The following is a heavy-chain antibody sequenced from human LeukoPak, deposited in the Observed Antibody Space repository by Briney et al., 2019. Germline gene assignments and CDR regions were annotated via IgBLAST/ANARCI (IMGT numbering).Heavy chain of an antibody. D-gene: IGHD2-15*01. J-gene: IGHJ5*02. V-gene: IGHV4-61*01. CDR1: GYSISSGYY. Sequence: SETLSLTCTVSGYSISSGYYWSWIRQPPGKGLEWIGYIYYSGSTNYNPSLKSRVTMSVDTSKNQFSLKLSSVTAADTAVYYCARGGNCSGGTCYSDRGWFDPWGQGTRVTVSS. CDR3: ARGGNCSGGTCYSDRGWFDP. CDR2: IYYSGST.